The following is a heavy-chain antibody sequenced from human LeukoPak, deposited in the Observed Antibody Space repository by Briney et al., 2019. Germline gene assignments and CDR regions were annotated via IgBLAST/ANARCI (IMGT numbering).Heavy chain of an antibody. Sequence: SETLSLTCAVYGGSFSGYYWSWIRQPPGKGLEWIGEINHSGSTNYNPSLKSRVTISVDTSKNQFSLKLSSVTAADTAVYYCARLEGDYGSGSYFYYYYYMDVWGKGTTVTVSS. CDR2: INHSGST. D-gene: IGHD3-10*01. V-gene: IGHV4-34*01. CDR3: ARLEGDYGSGSYFYYYYYMDV. J-gene: IGHJ6*03. CDR1: GGSFSGYY.